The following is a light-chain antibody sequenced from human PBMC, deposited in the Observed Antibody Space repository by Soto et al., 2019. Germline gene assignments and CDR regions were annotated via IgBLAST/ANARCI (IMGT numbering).Light chain of an antibody. CDR2: DAS. Sequence: DIQVTQSPPTLSASVGYRFTITCRASQSISSWLAWYQHKPGKAPKLLIYDASNLDSGVPSRFSGSGSGTEFSLTISNLQPDDFATYYCQQYENYWTFGQGTKGDIK. V-gene: IGKV1-5*01. J-gene: IGKJ1*01. CDR3: QQYENYWT. CDR1: QSISSW.